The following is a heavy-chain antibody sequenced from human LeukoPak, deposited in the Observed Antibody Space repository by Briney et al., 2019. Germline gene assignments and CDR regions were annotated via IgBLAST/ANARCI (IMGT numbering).Heavy chain of an antibody. CDR3: GEPGINMIRGG. CDR1: GFTFSSYE. D-gene: IGHD1-14*01. Sequence: GGSLRLSCAASGFTFSSYEMNWVRQAPGKGLEWVSYISSSGSTIYYADSVKGRFTISRDNAKNSLYLQMKSLRAEDTAVYYWGEPGINMIRGGWGKGTTVTISS. CDR2: ISSSGSTI. J-gene: IGHJ6*01. V-gene: IGHV3-48*03.